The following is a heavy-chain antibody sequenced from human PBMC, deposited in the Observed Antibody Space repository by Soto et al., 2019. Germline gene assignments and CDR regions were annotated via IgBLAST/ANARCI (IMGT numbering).Heavy chain of an antibody. D-gene: IGHD5-18*01. CDR3: AKDIAGGVQLWYLFDY. J-gene: IGHJ5*01. V-gene: IGHV3-30*18. Sequence: GGSLRLSCAASGFTFSSYGMHWVRQAPGKGLEWVAVISYDGSNKYYADSVKGRFTIFRDNSKNTLYLQMNSLRAEDTAVYYCAKDIAGGVQLWYLFDYRAQRTLVIVS. CDR2: ISYDGSNK. CDR1: GFTFSSYG.